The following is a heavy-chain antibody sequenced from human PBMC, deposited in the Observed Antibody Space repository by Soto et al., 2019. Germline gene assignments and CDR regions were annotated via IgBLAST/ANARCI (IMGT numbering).Heavy chain of an antibody. CDR1: GYTFTSYG. CDR2: ISAYNGNT. J-gene: IGHJ4*02. D-gene: IGHD2-2*01. Sequence: QVQLVQSGAEVKKPGASVKVSCKASGYTFTSYGISWVRQAPGQGLEWMGWISAYNGNTNYAQKLQGRVTMTTDTATSTAYMELRSLRSDDTAVYYCARDLRCSSTSCYWSNGVYWGQGTLVTVSS. CDR3: ARDLRCSSTSCYWSNGVY. V-gene: IGHV1-18*01.